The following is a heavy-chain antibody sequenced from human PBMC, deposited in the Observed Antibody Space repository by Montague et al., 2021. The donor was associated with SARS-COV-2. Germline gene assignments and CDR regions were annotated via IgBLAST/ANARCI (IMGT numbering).Heavy chain of an antibody. CDR1: GASIRSSDHY. CDR3: ARAGGFGISGYVGRLRTYYFDY. D-gene: IGHD3-22*01. J-gene: IGHJ4*02. CDR2: IYYTGXX. V-gene: IGHV4-39*07. Sequence: SETLSLTCTVSGASIRSSDHYWGWIRQPPGKGLEWIGSIYYTGXXXYTXXXTXRLTISVDTSRYQFSLGLTSVTAADTAVYYCARAGGFGISGYVGRLRTYYFDYWGQGPLVTASS.